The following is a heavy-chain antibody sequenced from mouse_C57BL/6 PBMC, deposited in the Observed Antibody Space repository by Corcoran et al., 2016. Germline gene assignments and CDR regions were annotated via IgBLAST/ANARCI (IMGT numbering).Heavy chain of an antibody. D-gene: IGHD2-1*01. V-gene: IGHV8-5*01. CDR2: IWWNDDK. J-gene: IGHJ3*01. Sequence: QVTLKESGPGILQPSQTLSLTCSFSGFSLSTSNMGIGWIRQPSGKGLEWLAHIWWNDDKYYNPSLKSRLTISKDTSNNQVFLMITSVDTADTTTYYCAQNADGNHSWFAYWGQGTLVTVSA. CDR1: GFSLSTSNMG. CDR3: AQNADGNHSWFAY.